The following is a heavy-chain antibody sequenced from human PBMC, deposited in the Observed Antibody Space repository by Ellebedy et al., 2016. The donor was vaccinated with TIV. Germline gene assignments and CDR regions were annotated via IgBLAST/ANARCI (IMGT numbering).Heavy chain of an antibody. V-gene: IGHV1-18*01. CDR2: ISAHNGNT. D-gene: IGHD3-9*01. Sequence: ASVKVSCKASGYTFTSYDVNWVRQAPGQGLEWMGGISAHNGNTNYAQKLQGRVTMTTDTSTTTAYMELRSLRSDDTAVYYCARTYYDFLTGHRYYFDYWGQGTLVTVSS. J-gene: IGHJ4*02. CDR3: ARTYYDFLTGHRYYFDY. CDR1: GYTFTSYD.